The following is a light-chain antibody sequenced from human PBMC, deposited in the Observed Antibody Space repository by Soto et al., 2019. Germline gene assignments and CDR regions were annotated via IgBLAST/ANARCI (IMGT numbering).Light chain of an antibody. Sequence: EIVLTQSPATLSLSPGERATLSCRASQSVSSYLAWYQQKPGQAPRLLIYDASNRATGIPARFSGSGSGTHFPLTISSLEPEDFAVYYCQQRSNWLLTFGGGTKVEIK. J-gene: IGKJ4*01. CDR2: DAS. CDR1: QSVSSY. CDR3: QQRSNWLLT. V-gene: IGKV3-11*01.